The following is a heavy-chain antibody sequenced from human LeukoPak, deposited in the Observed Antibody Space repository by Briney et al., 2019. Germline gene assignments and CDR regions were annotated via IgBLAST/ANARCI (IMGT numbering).Heavy chain of an antibody. J-gene: IGHJ3*02. Sequence: ESSVKVSCKACGYTFTGYYMHWVRQAAAQGLDWMGWINPKRGSTNYAQKFQGRVTMTRDTSNSTAFMELSMLRADHTAAYYCARSPRLIVVVPAGRLALDSRGQGTMVTVSS. V-gene: IGHV1-2*02. CDR1: GYTFTGYY. CDR2: INPKRGST. D-gene: IGHD2-2*01. CDR3: ARSPRLIVVVPAGRLALDS.